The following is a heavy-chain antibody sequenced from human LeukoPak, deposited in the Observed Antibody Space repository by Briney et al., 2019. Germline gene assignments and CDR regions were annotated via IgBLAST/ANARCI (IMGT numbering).Heavy chain of an antibody. J-gene: IGHJ4*02. CDR2: ISGSGGST. CDR1: GFTFSSYA. Sequence: GGSLRLSCAASGFTFSSYAMSWVRQAPGKGLEWVSAISGSGGSTYYADSVKGRFIISRDNSKNTLYLQMNSLRAEDTAVYYCAKAIAAAYYYFDYWGQGTLVTVSS. CDR3: AKAIAAAYYYFDY. D-gene: IGHD6-25*01. V-gene: IGHV3-23*01.